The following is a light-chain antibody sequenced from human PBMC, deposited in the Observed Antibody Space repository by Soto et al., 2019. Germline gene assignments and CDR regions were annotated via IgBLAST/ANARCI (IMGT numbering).Light chain of an antibody. CDR2: AAS. Sequence: IHLTLSASSLSASVGNSVTIACRASQDIAIYLAWYQQKKGEAPKLLIYAASTLYGGVPSRFSGSEYGTDFDLTITSLQAEDFATYYCQQLRMYPSTFGGGTKVDIK. CDR3: QQLRMYPST. J-gene: IGKJ4*01. CDR1: QDIAIY. V-gene: IGKV1-9*01.